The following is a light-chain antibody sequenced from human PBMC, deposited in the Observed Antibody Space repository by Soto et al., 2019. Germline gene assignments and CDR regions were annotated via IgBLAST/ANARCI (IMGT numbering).Light chain of an antibody. CDR1: SSDVGGYNF. J-gene: IGLJ1*01. Sequence: QSVLTQPASVSVSPGQSITISCTGTSSDVGGYNFVSWYQHHPGKAPKLIIYDVSNRPSGVSNRFSGSKSGNTASLTISGLQAEDEADYYCTSYTSSITYVFGTGTKVTV. CDR3: TSYTSSITYV. V-gene: IGLV2-14*03. CDR2: DVS.